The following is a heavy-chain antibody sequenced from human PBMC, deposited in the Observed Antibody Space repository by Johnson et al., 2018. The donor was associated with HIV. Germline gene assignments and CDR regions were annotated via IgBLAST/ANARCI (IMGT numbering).Heavy chain of an antibody. CDR3: ARQPDNFWSSDAFDI. V-gene: IGHV3-48*04. J-gene: IGHJ3*02. D-gene: IGHD3-3*01. CDR2: ISSSGSTI. CDR1: GFTFSSYW. Sequence: MLLVESGGGLVQPGGSLRLSCAASGFTFSSYWMSWVRQAPGKGLEWVSYISSSGSTIYYADSVVKGRFTISRDNAKNSVFLQMNSLRVEDTAIYYCARQPDNFWSSDAFDIWGQGTMVTVSS.